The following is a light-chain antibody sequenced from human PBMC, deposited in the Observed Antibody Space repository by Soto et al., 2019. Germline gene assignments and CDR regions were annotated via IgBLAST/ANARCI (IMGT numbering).Light chain of an antibody. Sequence: EVVLTQFPDTLSVSPGETATLSCRASQSLRRTYVAWYQHKPGQAPRLLIYGASNRATGIPDRFSGSGSGTDFTLTISRLEPEDFAVYYCQQYGSSGTFGQGTKVDIK. CDR2: GAS. CDR1: QSLRRTY. V-gene: IGKV3-20*01. J-gene: IGKJ1*01. CDR3: QQYGSSGT.